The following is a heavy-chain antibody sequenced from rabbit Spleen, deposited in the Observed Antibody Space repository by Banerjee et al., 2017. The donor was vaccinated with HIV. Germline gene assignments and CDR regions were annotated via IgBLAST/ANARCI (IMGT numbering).Heavy chain of an antibody. D-gene: IGHD1-1*01. CDR2: IWTGSTAIT. CDR3: ARDPNYASGHYIYSF. Sequence: QSLEESGGGLVKPGASLTLTCTASGVSFSSNHYMCWVRQAPGKGLEWIGTIWTGSTAITWYASWAKGRFTISKTSSTTVTLQLSSLTAADTATYFCARDPNYASGHYIYSFWGQGTLVTVS. V-gene: IGHV1S40*01. J-gene: IGHJ6*01. CDR1: GVSFSSNHY.